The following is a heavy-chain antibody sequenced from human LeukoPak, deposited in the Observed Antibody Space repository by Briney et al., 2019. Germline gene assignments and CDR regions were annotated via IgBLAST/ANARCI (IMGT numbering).Heavy chain of an antibody. Sequence: GGSLRLSCAVSGFAFRSYSMNWVRQAPGKGLEWVSYISSSSTTIYYADSVKGRFTVSRDNAKNSLYLQMNNLKVEDTAVYYCARAMTTEANDYWGQGTLVTVSS. CDR1: GFAFRSYS. D-gene: IGHD4-11*01. J-gene: IGHJ4*02. V-gene: IGHV3-48*01. CDR2: ISSSSTTI. CDR3: ARAMTTEANDY.